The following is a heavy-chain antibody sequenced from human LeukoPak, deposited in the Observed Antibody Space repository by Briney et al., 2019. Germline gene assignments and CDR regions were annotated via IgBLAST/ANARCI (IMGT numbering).Heavy chain of an antibody. D-gene: IGHD3-3*01. V-gene: IGHV4-39*07. CDR3: ARVKGADYDFWSGWATSAGNWFDP. J-gene: IGHJ5*02. CDR2: IYYSGST. Sequence: SETLSLTCTVSGDSISSSSYYWGWIRQPPGKGLEWIGSIYYSGSTYYNPSLKSRVTISVDTSKNQFSLKLSSVTAADTAVYYCARVKGADYDFWSGWATSAGNWFDPWGQGTLVTVSS. CDR1: GDSISSSSYY.